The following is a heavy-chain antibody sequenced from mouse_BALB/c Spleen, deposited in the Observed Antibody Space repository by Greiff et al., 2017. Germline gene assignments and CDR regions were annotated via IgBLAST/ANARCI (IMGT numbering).Heavy chain of an antibody. V-gene: IGHV1-54*01. J-gene: IGHJ4*01. CDR1: GYAFTNYL. CDR2: INPGSGGT. D-gene: IGHD2-10*02. CDR3: ARGIGYGNYDAFYAMDY. Sequence: VQLQQSGAELVRPGTSVKVSCKASGYAFTNYLIEWVKQRPGQGLEWIGVINPGSGGTNYNEKFKGKATLTADKSSSTAYMQLSSLTSDDSAVYFCARGIGYGNYDAFYAMDYWGQGTSVTVSS.